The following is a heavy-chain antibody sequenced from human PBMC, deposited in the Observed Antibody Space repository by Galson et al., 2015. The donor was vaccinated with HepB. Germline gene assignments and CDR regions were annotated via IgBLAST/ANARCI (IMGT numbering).Heavy chain of an antibody. CDR3: ARRRQLWAGYYYMDV. V-gene: IGHV3-48*01. J-gene: IGHJ6*03. CDR1: AFTFSVYS. D-gene: IGHD6-6*01. Sequence: SLRLYGVASAFTFSVYSRQWAPQAPGKGLEWVSYISSSSSTIYYAGSVKGRFTISRDNAKNSLYLQMNSLRAEDTAVYYCARRRQLWAGYYYMDVWGKGTTVTVSS. CDR2: ISSSSSTI.